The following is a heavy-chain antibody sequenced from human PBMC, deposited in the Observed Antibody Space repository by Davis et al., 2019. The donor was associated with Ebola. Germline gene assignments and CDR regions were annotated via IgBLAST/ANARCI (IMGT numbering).Heavy chain of an antibody. CDR1: GYTFTGYY. CDR2: INPNSGGT. V-gene: IGHV1-2*06. J-gene: IGHJ6*02. CDR3: ARDNIVLVPAAMSGYYYGMDV. Sequence: AASVKVSCKASGYTFTGYYMHWVRQAPGQGLEWMGRINPNSGGTNYAQKFQGRVTITADKSTSTAYMELSSLRSEDTAVYYCARDNIVLVPAAMSGYYYGMDVWGQGTTVTVSS. D-gene: IGHD2-2*01.